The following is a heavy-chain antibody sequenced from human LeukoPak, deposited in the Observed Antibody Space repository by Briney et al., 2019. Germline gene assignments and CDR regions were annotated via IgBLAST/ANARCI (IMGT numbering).Heavy chain of an antibody. CDR1: GGSISSHY. V-gene: IGHV4-59*11. Sequence: SETLSLTCTVSGGSISSHYWSWIRQPPGKGLEWIGYIYYSGSTNYNPSLKSRVTISVDTSKNQFSLKLSSVTAADTAVYYCARDAAVAGGAFDIWGQGTMVTVSS. CDR3: ARDAAVAGGAFDI. D-gene: IGHD6-19*01. CDR2: IYYSGST. J-gene: IGHJ3*02.